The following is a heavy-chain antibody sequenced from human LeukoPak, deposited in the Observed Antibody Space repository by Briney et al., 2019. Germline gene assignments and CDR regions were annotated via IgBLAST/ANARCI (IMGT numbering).Heavy chain of an antibody. CDR2: ISSSSSYI. CDR3: ARKRDSSGYFSRYFDY. J-gene: IGHJ4*02. V-gene: IGHV3-21*01. D-gene: IGHD3-22*01. CDR1: GFTFSIYN. Sequence: GGSLRLSCAASGFTFSIYNMNWVRQAPGKGLEWVSSISSSSSYIFYADSVKGRVTISRDNAKNSLYLQMNSLRAEDTAVYYCARKRDSSGYFSRYFDYWGQGTLVTVYS.